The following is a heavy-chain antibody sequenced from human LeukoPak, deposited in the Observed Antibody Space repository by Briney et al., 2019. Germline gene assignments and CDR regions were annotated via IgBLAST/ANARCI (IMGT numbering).Heavy chain of an antibody. CDR2: LSYSGST. V-gene: IGHV4-59*01. CDR3: ARKPLGSSRYDY. CDR1: GGSISNYY. Sequence: SEILSLTCTVSGGSISNYYWSWIRQPPGKGLEWIGFLSYSGSTTYSPSLKSRVTISLDTSKNQFSLKVSSVTAADTAVYYCARKPLGSSRYDYWGQGALVTVSS. J-gene: IGHJ4*02. D-gene: IGHD6-25*01.